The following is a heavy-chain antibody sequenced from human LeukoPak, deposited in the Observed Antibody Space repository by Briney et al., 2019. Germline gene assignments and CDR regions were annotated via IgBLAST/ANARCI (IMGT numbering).Heavy chain of an antibody. Sequence: GGSLRLSCAASGFSFSDYWMSWVRQAPGKGLEWVADINHDGSEKHYVDSVKGRFTISRDNAKNSLSLQMTSLRDVDTALYYCGRRGSLSDYWGQGSLVSVSS. CDR2: INHDGSEK. V-gene: IGHV3-7*01. CDR1: GFSFSDYW. CDR3: GRRGSLSDY. J-gene: IGHJ4*02. D-gene: IGHD3-10*01.